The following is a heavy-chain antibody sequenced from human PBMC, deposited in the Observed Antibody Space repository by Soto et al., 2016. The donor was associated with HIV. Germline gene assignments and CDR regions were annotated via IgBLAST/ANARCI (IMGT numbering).Heavy chain of an antibody. D-gene: IGHD3-22*01. Sequence: EVQLLESGGGLVQPGGSLRLSCAASGFIFNTHAMSWVRQAPGKGLEWVSGISGSGNSTYYADSVKGRFFISRDNSKNTLYLQMNSLRAEDTAVYYCAKVSLIVVVLSASIDYWGQGTLVTVSS. CDR2: ISGSGNST. J-gene: IGHJ4*02. V-gene: IGHV3-23*01. CDR3: AKVSLIVVVLSASIDY. CDR1: GFIFNTHA.